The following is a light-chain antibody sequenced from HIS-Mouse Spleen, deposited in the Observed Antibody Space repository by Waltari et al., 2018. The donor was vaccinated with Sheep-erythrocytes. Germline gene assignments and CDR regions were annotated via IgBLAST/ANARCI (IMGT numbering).Light chain of an antibody. CDR2: EDS. J-gene: IGLJ1*01. Sequence: SYELTQPPSVSVSPGQTARITCPGDAWPKKYAYWYQQKSGQAPVLVIYEDSERPSGIPERFSGSSSGTMATLTISGAQVEDEADYYCYSTDSSGNHYVFGTGTKVTVL. V-gene: IGLV3-10*01. CDR1: AWPKKY. CDR3: YSTDSSGNHYV.